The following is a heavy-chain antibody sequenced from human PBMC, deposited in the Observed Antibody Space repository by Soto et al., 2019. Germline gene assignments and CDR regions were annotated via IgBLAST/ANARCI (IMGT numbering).Heavy chain of an antibody. CDR3: ASSSSMVRGVIIIPWYYMDV. J-gene: IGHJ6*03. V-gene: IGHV4-39*01. CDR1: GGSISSSSYY. Sequence: SETLSLTCTVSGGSISSSSYYWGWIRQPPGKGLEWIGSIYYSGSTYYNPSLKSRVTISVDTSKNQFSLKLSSVTAADTAVYYCASSSSMVRGVIIIPWYYMDVWGKGTTVTVSS. D-gene: IGHD3-10*01. CDR2: IYYSGST.